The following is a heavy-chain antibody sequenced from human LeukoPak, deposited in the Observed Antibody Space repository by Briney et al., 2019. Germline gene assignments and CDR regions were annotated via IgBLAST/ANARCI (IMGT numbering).Heavy chain of an antibody. D-gene: IGHD7-27*01. CDR2: ISTGGGNT. Sequence: GGSLRLSCTASGSTFSSYTMSWVRQAPGKGLKWVSTISTGGGNTYYADSVKGRFTVSRDDSKNTLYLQMNSLRAEDTAVYYCAKDGGLWVSAHWGDSWGRGTLVTVSS. J-gene: IGHJ4*02. V-gene: IGHV3-23*01. CDR3: AKDGGLWVSAHWGDS. CDR1: GSTFSSYT.